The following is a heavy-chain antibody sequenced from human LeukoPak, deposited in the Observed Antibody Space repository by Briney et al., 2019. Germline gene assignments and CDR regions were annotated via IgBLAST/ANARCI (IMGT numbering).Heavy chain of an antibody. CDR2: IYYSGGT. D-gene: IGHD6-19*01. V-gene: IGHV4-39*01. J-gene: IGHJ4*02. CDR1: GGSISSNNYY. Sequence: SETLSLTCTVSGGSISSNNYYWDWIRQPPGKALEWIGSIYYSGGTYYNPSLNSRVTISVDTSKNQFSLKLSSVTAADTAVYYCARHGSDWTFDYWGQGTLVTVSS. CDR3: ARHGSDWTFDY.